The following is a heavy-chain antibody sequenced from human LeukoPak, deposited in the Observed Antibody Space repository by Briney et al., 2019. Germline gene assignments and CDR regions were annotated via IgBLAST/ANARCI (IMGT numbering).Heavy chain of an antibody. V-gene: IGHV5-51*01. CDR3: AATPSGSHSNFHY. Sequence: GESLKISCKGSGYSFTSYWIGWVRQMPGKGLEWMGIFYPSDSDTRYSPSFQGQVTISADKSISTAYLQWSSLKASDTAMYYCAATPSGSHSNFHYWGQGTLVTVSS. J-gene: IGHJ4*02. CDR2: FYPSDSDT. D-gene: IGHD1-26*01. CDR1: GYSFTSYW.